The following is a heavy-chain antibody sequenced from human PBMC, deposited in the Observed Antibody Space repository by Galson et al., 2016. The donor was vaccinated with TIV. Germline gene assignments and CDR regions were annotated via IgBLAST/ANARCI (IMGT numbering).Heavy chain of an antibody. CDR1: GSTVTELS. D-gene: IGHD3-22*01. CDR2: FDPEDGET. V-gene: IGHV1-24*01. CDR3: ATDLVYYYDSSGYS. J-gene: IGHJ4*02. Sequence: QSGAEVKKPGESLKISCKVSGSTVTELSMHWVRQTPEKSLEWMGGFDPEDGETVYAQKFQGRVSMTEDTFTDTAYMELISLVSDDTAVYYCATDLVYYYDSSGYSWGQGTLVTVSS.